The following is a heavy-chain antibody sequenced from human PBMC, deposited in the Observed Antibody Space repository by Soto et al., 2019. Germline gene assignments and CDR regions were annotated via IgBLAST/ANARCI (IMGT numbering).Heavy chain of an antibody. V-gene: IGHV4-31*03. J-gene: IGHJ5*02. CDR2: IYYSGST. D-gene: IGHD4-17*01. Sequence: PSETLSLTCTVSGGSISSGGYYWSWIRQHPGKGLEWIGYIYYSGSTYYNPSLKSRVTISVDTSKNQFSLKLSSVTAADTAVYYCASSFGDYVYWFDPWGQGTLVTVSS. CDR3: ASSFGDYVYWFDP. CDR1: GGSISSGGYY.